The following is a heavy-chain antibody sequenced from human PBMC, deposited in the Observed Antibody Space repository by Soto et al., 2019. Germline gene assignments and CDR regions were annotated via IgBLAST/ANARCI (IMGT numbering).Heavy chain of an antibody. V-gene: IGHV3-23*01. D-gene: IGHD3-10*01. CDR3: ARGSTDSYPGSRIFDF. CDR1: GLTFGSRA. Sequence: GGSLRLSCVASGLTFGSRAMSWVRQAPGEGLQWVSTITDTGGDAKYADSVRGRFVISRDNSKKTLYLQMTSLTAEDSAMYFCARGSTDSYPGSRIFDFWGRGTLVTSPQ. J-gene: IGHJ4*02. CDR2: ITDTGGDA.